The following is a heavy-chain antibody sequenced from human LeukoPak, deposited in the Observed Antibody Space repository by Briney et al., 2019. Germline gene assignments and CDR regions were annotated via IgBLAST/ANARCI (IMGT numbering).Heavy chain of an antibody. J-gene: IGHJ6*03. CDR2: INHSGST. CDR1: GGSFSGYY. Sequence: SETLSLTCAVYGGSFSGYYWGWIRQPPGKGLEWIGEINHSGSTNYNPSLKSRVTISVDTSKNQFSLKLSSVTAADTAVYYCARVSTIGRYMDVWGKGTTVTVSS. D-gene: IGHD1/OR15-1a*01. CDR3: ARVSTIGRYMDV. V-gene: IGHV4-34*01.